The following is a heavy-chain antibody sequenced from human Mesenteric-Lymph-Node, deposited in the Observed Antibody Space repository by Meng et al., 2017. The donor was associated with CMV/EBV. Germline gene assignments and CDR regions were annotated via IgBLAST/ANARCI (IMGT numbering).Heavy chain of an antibody. D-gene: IGHD3-3*01. V-gene: IGHV3-7*01. CDR2: IKQDGSEK. Sequence: GGSLRLSCTASGFTFSSYWMSWVRQAPGKGLEWVANIKQDGSEKFYVDSVKGRFTISRDNAKNSLYLQMNNLRAEDTAVYYCARGVTIFGVVILGRGYYGMDVWGQGTTVTVSS. CDR1: GFTFSSYW. J-gene: IGHJ6*02. CDR3: ARGVTIFGVVILGRGYYGMDV.